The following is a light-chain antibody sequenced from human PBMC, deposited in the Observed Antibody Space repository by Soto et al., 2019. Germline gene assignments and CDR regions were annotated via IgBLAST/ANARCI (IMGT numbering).Light chain of an antibody. J-gene: IGKJ2*01. Sequence: DIQMTQSPSSVSASVGDRLTITCRASRDISNSLAWYQQTQGKAPKXLLRGASSLHRGVPSRFSGGGAGTELTITISSLQPEDFETYYCQQTSAFPRTFGQGTKVDIK. CDR2: GAS. CDR1: RDISNS. CDR3: QQTSAFPRT. V-gene: IGKV1-12*01.